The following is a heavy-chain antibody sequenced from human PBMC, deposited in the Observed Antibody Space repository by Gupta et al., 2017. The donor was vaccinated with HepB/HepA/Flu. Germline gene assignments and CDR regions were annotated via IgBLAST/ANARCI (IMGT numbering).Heavy chain of an antibody. CDR3: ARPGSGDY. Sequence: LQLQESGPGQVKPSATLSLTCAVSGGSIPSSSNFWAWIRRPPGKGLECIVTMYYSGSTYYTPSLKGRVTISVDTSKNQFSLRLSSVTAADTAIYCCARPGSGDYWGQGTLVTVSS. D-gene: IGHD1-1*01. CDR2: MYYSGST. V-gene: IGHV4-39*01. J-gene: IGHJ4*02. CDR1: GGSIPSSSNF.